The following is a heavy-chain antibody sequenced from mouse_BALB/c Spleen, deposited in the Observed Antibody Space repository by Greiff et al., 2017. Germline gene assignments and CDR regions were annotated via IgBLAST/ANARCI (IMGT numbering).Heavy chain of an antibody. J-gene: IGHJ4*01. CDR1: GYTFTSYY. Sequence: QVQLQQPGAELVKPGASVKLSCKASGYTFTSYYMYWVKQRPGQGLEWIGGINPSNGGTNFNEKFKSKATLTVDKSSSTAYMQLSSLTSEESAVYYCTRSLDYYGSSWAMDYWGQGTSVTVSS. V-gene: IGHV1S81*02. CDR3: TRSLDYYGSSWAMDY. CDR2: INPSNGGT. D-gene: IGHD1-1*01.